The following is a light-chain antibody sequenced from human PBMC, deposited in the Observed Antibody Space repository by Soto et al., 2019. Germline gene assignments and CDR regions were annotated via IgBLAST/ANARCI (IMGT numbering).Light chain of an antibody. J-gene: IGLJ1*01. CDR2: ESN. Sequence: QSVLTQPPSVSEAPGQRVTISCTGSSSNIGAGYEAHWYQQVPGTAPRLLIYESNNRPSGVPDRFSGSKSGTSAFLAITGLQAEDEAEYYCQSYDSSLSGYVFGTGTKLTVL. V-gene: IGLV1-40*01. CDR3: QSYDSSLSGYV. CDR1: SSNIGAGYE.